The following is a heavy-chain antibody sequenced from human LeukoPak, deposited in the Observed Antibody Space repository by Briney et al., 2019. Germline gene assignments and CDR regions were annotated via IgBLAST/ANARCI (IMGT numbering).Heavy chain of an antibody. V-gene: IGHV3-21*01. CDR3: ARSHYNYVWGSFDY. CDR2: ISSGTSYI. CDR1: GFTFNTYT. Sequence: GGSLRLSCAASGFTFNTYTMNWVRQAPGKGLEWVSSISSGTSYIYYADSVKGRFTISRDNAKNSLYLQMNSLRAEDTAVYYCARSHYNYVWGSFDYWGQGTLVTVSS. J-gene: IGHJ4*02. D-gene: IGHD3-16*01.